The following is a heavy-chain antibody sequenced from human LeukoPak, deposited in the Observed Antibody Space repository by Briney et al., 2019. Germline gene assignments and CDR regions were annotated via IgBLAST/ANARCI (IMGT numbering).Heavy chain of an antibody. D-gene: IGHD6-13*01. J-gene: IGHJ4*02. CDR3: ARHTSSWANFDY. CDR2: IYYGGST. V-gene: IGHV4-59*08. CDR1: GGSISSYY. Sequence: PSETLSLTCTVSGGSISSYYWSWIRQPPGKGLEWIGYIYYGGSTNYNPSLRSRVTISVDTSKNQFSLKLSSVTAADTAVYYCARHTSSWANFDYWGQGTLVTVSS.